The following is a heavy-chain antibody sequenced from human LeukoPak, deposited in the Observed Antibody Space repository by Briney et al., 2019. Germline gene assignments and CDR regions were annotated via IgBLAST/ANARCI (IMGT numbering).Heavy chain of an antibody. CDR3: AREKGHYYGSGSYLGYYYYYGMDV. D-gene: IGHD3-10*01. CDR1: GFTFSSYG. J-gene: IGHJ6*02. CDR2: IWYDGSNK. V-gene: IGHV3-33*01. Sequence: GRSLRLSCAASGFTFSSYGMHWVRQAPGKGLEWVAVIWYDGSNKYYADSAKGRFTISRDNSKNTLYLQMNSLRAEDTAVYYCAREKGHYYGSGSYLGYYYYYGMDVWGQGTTVTVSS.